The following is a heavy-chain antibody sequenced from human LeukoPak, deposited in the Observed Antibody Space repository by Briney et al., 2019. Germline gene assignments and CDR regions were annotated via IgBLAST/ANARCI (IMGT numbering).Heavy chain of an antibody. CDR3: ARAHNWKYGSFDF. D-gene: IGHD1-7*01. J-gene: IGHJ4*02. CDR1: GFTLSDHY. CDR2: VNTDGATT. Sequence: GGSLRLSCAVSGFTLSDHYMDWVRQPPGKGLVWVSRVNTDGATTNYADSVKGRFTISRDNAKNTLYLQMNSLRAEDTAVYYCARAHNWKYGSFDFWGQGTLVTVSS. V-gene: IGHV3-74*01.